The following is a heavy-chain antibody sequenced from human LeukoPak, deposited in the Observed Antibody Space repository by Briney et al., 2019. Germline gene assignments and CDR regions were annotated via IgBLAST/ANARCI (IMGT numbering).Heavy chain of an antibody. J-gene: IGHJ4*02. CDR3: ARSFDF. V-gene: IGHV3-48*02. CDR2: ISTSSSSI. Sequence: PGGSLRLSCAASGFTFSRHDMNWVRQAPGKGLEWVSYISTSSSSIYYADSVKGRFTISRDDAKNSLYLQMNSLRDEDTAVYYCARSFDFWGQGTLVTVSS. CDR1: GFTFSRHD.